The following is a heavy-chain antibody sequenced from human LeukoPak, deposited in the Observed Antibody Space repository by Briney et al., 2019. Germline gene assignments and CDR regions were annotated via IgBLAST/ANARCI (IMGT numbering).Heavy chain of an antibody. D-gene: IGHD6-19*01. CDR3: ARGPIAVAGEFDY. V-gene: IGHV4-61*02. J-gene: IGHJ4*02. Sequence: SETLSLTCTVSGGSISSGSYYWSWIRQPAGKGLEWIGRIYTSGSTNYNPSLKSRVTISVDTSKNQFSLKLSSVTAADTVVYYCARGPIAVAGEFDYWGQGTLVTVSS. CDR1: GGSISSGSYY. CDR2: IYTSGST.